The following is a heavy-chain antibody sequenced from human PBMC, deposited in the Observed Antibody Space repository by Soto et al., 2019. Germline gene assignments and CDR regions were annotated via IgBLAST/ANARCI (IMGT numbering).Heavy chain of an antibody. CDR3: SRGILV. V-gene: IGHV4-31*03. CDR2: ISYGGST. J-gene: IGHJ4*02. D-gene: IGHD5-18*01. Sequence: QVQLQESGPGLVKPSQTLSLTCTVSGGSINSGGYCWSWIRQHPGKGLACIGCISYGGSTSYNPSPKSRVTISVDTSKNQFSLKLTSVTAADTAVYYWSRGILVWGQGALITVSS. CDR1: GGSINSGGYC.